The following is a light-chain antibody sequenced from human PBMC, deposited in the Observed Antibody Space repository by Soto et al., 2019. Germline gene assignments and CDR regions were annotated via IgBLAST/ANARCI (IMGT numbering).Light chain of an antibody. CDR2: GAS. V-gene: IGKV3-15*01. J-gene: IGKJ5*01. CDR1: QSVSSY. CDR3: QQYNTWPPIT. Sequence: EIVLTQSPATLSLSPGERATLSCSASQSVSSYLAWYQQKPGQAPRLLIYGASTRATGLPARFSGSGSGTDFTLTISSLQSEDFAVYYCQQYNTWPPITFGQGTRLEIK.